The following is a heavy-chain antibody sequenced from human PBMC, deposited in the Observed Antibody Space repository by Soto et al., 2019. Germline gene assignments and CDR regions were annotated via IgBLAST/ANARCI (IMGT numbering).Heavy chain of an antibody. CDR2: FIPIFGTA. CDR1: GGAFSSYA. D-gene: IGHD2-15*01. Sequence: GFSLKGACKTAGGAFSSYAISWGRQDTGQGLEWTGAFIPIFGTANYAQKFQGRVTITADKSTSTAYMELSSLRSEDTAVYYCALSISGGNPSNCFDPWGQGTLVTVSS. CDR3: ALSISGGNPSNCFDP. J-gene: IGHJ5*02. V-gene: IGHV1-69*06.